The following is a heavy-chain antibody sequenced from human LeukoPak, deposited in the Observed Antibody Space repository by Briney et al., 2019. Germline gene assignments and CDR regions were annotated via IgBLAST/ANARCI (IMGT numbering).Heavy chain of an antibody. Sequence: ASVKVSCKASGYGFTDHHMHWVRQAPGQGLEWMGRINPYSGDTKFAQKFQGRVTLTRDTSISTAYMELSRLRSDDTAVYYCARDTSGWSRGRFYYYMDVWGMGTTVTVSS. CDR2: INPYSGDT. CDR3: ARDTSGWSRGRFYYYMDV. D-gene: IGHD6-19*01. J-gene: IGHJ6*03. CDR1: GYGFTDHH. V-gene: IGHV1-2*06.